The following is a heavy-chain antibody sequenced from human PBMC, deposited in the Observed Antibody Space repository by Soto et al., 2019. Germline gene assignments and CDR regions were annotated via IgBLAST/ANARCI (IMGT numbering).Heavy chain of an antibody. CDR1: GYTFTSYG. V-gene: IGHV1-18*01. D-gene: IGHD3-3*01. J-gene: IGHJ5*02. CDR2: ISAYNGNT. Sequence: QVQLVQSGAEVKKPGASVKVSCKASGYTFTSYGISWVRQAPGQGLEWMGWISAYNGNTNYAHKLQGRVTMTTDTSTSTASMARGSMRSDDTAVYYCARGDRLGFLENDGATTIFDPGAKGTLVTVAS. CDR3: ARGDRLGFLENDGATTIFDP.